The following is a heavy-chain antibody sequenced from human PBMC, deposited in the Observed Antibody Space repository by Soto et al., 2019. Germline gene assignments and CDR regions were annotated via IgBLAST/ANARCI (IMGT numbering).Heavy chain of an antibody. Sequence: PSETLSLTCTVSGGSISSYYWSWIRQPPGKGLEWIGYIYYSGSTNYNPSLKSRVTISVDTSKNQFSLKLSSVTAADTAVYYCARQEPIGGAFDIWGQGTMVTVSS. J-gene: IGHJ3*02. CDR1: GGSISSYY. V-gene: IGHV4-59*08. D-gene: IGHD1-26*01. CDR2: IYYSGST. CDR3: ARQEPIGGAFDI.